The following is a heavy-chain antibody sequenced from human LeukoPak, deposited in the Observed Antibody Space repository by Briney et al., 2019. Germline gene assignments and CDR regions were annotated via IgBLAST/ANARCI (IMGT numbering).Heavy chain of an antibody. D-gene: IGHD3-9*01. CDR1: GGSISSSSYY. CDR3: ARRLIRVDILTGQRRNWFDP. Sequence: SETLSLTCTVSGGSISSSSYYWGWIRQPPGKGLEWIGSIYYSGSTYYNPSLKSRVTISVDTSKNQFSLKLSSVTAADTAVYYCARRLIRVDILTGQRRNWFDPWGQGTLVTVSS. J-gene: IGHJ5*02. CDR2: IYYSGST. V-gene: IGHV4-39*07.